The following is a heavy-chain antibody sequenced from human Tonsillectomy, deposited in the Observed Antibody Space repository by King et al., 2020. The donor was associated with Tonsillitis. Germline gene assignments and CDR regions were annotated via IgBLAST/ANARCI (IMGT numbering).Heavy chain of an antibody. J-gene: IGHJ3*02. Sequence: QLQESGPGLVKPSETLSLTCTVSVGSISSFYWNWIRQPPGKGLEWIGFIHYIGSTNYNPSLTSRVTTSVDTSKNQFSLKLSSLTAADTAVYYCARAKSGNFWAFDIWGQGTMVTVSS. D-gene: IGHD3-3*01. V-gene: IGHV4-59*01. CDR3: ARAKSGNFWAFDI. CDR2: IHYIGST. CDR1: VGSISSFY.